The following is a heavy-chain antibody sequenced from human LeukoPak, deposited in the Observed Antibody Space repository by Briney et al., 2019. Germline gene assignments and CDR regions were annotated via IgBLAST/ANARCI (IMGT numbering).Heavy chain of an antibody. Sequence: PSETLSLTCTVSGGSISSYYWSWIRQPPGKGLEWIGYIYYSGSTNYNPSLKSPVTMSVDTTKNQFSLKLTSVTAADTAVYYCASLSGYYGTFDSWGQGTLVTVSS. CDR1: GGSISSYY. V-gene: IGHV4-59*08. CDR3: ASLSGYYGTFDS. J-gene: IGHJ4*02. CDR2: IYYSGST. D-gene: IGHD3-22*01.